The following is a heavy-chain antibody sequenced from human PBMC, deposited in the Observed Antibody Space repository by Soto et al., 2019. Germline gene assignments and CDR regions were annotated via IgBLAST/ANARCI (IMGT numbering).Heavy chain of an antibody. CDR3: ARFVSRGGGYYSFDY. V-gene: IGHV1-18*01. J-gene: IGHJ4*02. D-gene: IGHD1-26*01. CDR1: GYTFTTYG. Sequence: GASVKVSCKASGYTFTTYGITWVRQAPGQGLEWMGWISAYNGNTNYAQKLQGRVTMTTDTSTSTAYMDLRSLRSDDTAVYYCARFVSRGGGYYSFDYWGQGTQVTVSS. CDR2: ISAYNGNT.